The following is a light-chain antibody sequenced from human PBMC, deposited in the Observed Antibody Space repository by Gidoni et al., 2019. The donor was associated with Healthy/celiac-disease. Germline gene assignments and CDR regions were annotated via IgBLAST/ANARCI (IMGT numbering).Light chain of an antibody. Sequence: DIVMTQSPDSLAVSLCERATINCKSSQRVLYSSNNKNYLAWYQQKPGQPPKLLIYWASTRESGVPDRFSGSGSGTDFTLTISSRQAEDVAVYYCQQYYSTPWTFGQGTKVEIK. V-gene: IGKV4-1*01. J-gene: IGKJ1*01. CDR1: QRVLYSSNNKNY. CDR2: WAS. CDR3: QQYYSTPWT.